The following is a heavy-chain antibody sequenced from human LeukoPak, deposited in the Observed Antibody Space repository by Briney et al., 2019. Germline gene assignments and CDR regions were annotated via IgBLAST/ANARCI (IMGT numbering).Heavy chain of an antibody. J-gene: IGHJ4*02. D-gene: IGHD1-26*01. CDR2: LYASGST. CDR1: GGSVSNYY. Sequence: SETLSLTCTVSGGSVSNYYWSWTRQPAGKGLEYIGRLYASGSTDYSPSLRSQLTMSLDTSKNQFSLKLTSVTAADTAIYYCARDGAATFSDYWGQGALVTVSS. V-gene: IGHV4-4*07. CDR3: ARDGAATFSDY.